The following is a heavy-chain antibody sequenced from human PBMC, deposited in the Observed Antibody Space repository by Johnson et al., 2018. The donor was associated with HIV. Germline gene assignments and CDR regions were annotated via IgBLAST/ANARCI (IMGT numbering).Heavy chain of an antibody. CDR3: AKALWLAEKFDAFDI. Sequence: EVQVLESGGGLVQPGRSLRLSCAASGFTFDDYAMHWVRQAPGKGLEWVSGISWNSGSIGYADSVKGRFTISRDNAKNSLYLQMNSLRAEDTALYYCAKALWLAEKFDAFDIWGQGTMVSVSS. D-gene: IGHD6-19*01. CDR2: ISWNSGSI. J-gene: IGHJ3*02. CDR1: GFTFDDYA. V-gene: IGHV3-9*01.